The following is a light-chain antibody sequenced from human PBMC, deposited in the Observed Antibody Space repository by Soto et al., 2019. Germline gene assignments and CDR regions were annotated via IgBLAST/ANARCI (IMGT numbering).Light chain of an antibody. CDR1: SSNIGF. J-gene: IGLJ1*01. Sequence: QSVLTQPPSVSAAPGQRVTISCSGSSSNIGFVSWYQQVPGTAPKLLIYDNSNRPLEIPDRFSGSKSGTSATLDITDLQTGDEADYYCGAWDSSLGAGVFGTGTKLTVL. CDR2: DNS. V-gene: IGLV1-51*01. CDR3: GAWDSSLGAGV.